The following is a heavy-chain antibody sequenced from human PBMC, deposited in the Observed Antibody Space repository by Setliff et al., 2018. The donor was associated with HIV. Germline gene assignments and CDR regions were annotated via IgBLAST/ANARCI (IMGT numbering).Heavy chain of an antibody. Sequence: GASVKVSCKASGYTFTGYYMHWVRQAPGQGLEWMGWINPNSGGTNYAQKFQGWVTMTRDTSISTAYMELSSLRSDDTAVYYCARDREAGDWYFDLWGRGTLVTVSS. CDR2: INPNSGGT. CDR3: ARDREAGDWYFDL. CDR1: GYTFTGYY. J-gene: IGHJ2*01. V-gene: IGHV1-2*04. D-gene: IGHD6-13*01.